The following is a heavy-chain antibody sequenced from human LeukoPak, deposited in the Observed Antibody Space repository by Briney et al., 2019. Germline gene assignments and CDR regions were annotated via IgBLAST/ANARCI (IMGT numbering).Heavy chain of an antibody. Sequence: ASVKVSCKASRYTFNDYYIHWVRQAPGQGLDWMGWINPNSGGTNYAQKFQGRVTMTRDTSISTAYMELSRLRSDDTAIYYSAREGQLVLDYWGQGTLVTVSS. CDR1: RYTFNDYY. V-gene: IGHV1-2*02. CDR3: AREGQLVLDY. D-gene: IGHD6-13*01. J-gene: IGHJ4*02. CDR2: INPNSGGT.